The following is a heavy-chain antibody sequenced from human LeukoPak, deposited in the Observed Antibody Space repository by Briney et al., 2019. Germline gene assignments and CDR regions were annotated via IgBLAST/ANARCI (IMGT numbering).Heavy chain of an antibody. J-gene: IGHJ4*02. CDR2: ISSSGSTI. CDR3: ARGLLLAAAGTGVDY. D-gene: IGHD6-13*01. Sequence: GGSLRLSCAASRFTFSSYEMNWVRQAPGKGLEWVSYISSSGSTIYYADSVKGRFTISRDNAKNSLYLQMNSLRAEDTAVYYCARGLLLAAAGTGVDYWGQGTLVTVSS. V-gene: IGHV3-48*03. CDR1: RFTFSSYE.